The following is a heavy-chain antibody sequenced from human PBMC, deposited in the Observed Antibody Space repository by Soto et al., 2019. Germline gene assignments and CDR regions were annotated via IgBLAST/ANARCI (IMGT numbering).Heavy chain of an antibody. J-gene: IGHJ6*02. CDR2: INPNSGGT. D-gene: IGHD3-10*01. CDR3: ARDLNYYGSGSYYEGNYYYYGMDG. Sequence: GASVKVSCKASGYTFTGYYMHWVRQAPGQGLEWMGWINPNSGGTNYAQKFQGWVTMTRDTSISTAYMELSRLRSDDTAVYYCARDLNYYGSGSYYEGNYYYYGMDGWGQGTTVTVSS. V-gene: IGHV1-2*04. CDR1: GYTFTGYY.